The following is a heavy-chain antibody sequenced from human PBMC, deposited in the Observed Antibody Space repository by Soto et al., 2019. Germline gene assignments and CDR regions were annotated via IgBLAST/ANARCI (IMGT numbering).Heavy chain of an antibody. CDR3: ARGGGVGVAGSAAFDM. CDR1: GYPVTAYY. J-gene: IGHJ3*02. D-gene: IGHD3-3*01. CDR2: INPATGAA. V-gene: IGHV1-2*02. Sequence: QLHLVQSGAVVKKPGASVTVSCSASGYPVTAYYMHWVRQAPGRGLEWMGGINPATGAAKYTQTFQGRGTMARDPSTNTVFLEPSGLTSEDTAGFFCARGGGVGVAGSAAFDMWGQGTLVTVSS.